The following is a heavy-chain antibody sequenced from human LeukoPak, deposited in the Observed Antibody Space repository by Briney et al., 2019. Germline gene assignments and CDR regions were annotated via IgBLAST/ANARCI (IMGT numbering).Heavy chain of an antibody. CDR1: GGTFSSYA. Sequence: PRASVKVSCKASGGTFSSYAISWVRQAPGQGLEWMGGIIPIFGTANYAQKIQGRVTITTDESTSTAYMELSSLRSEDTAVYFCARTRRGYSYGFPMYFDYWGQGTLVTVSS. V-gene: IGHV1-69*05. J-gene: IGHJ4*02. D-gene: IGHD5-18*01. CDR3: ARTRRGYSYGFPMYFDY. CDR2: IIPIFGTA.